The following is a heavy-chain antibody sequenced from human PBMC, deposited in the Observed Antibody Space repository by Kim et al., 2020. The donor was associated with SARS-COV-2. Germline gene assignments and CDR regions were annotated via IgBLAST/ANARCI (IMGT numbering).Heavy chain of an antibody. Sequence: ASVKVSCKASGYTFTSYGISWVRQAPGQGLEWMGWISAYNGNTNYAQKLQGRVTMTTDTSTSTAYMELRSLRSDDTAVYYCARDWIAARLGRRPRELDYWGQGTLVTVSS. CDR2: ISAYNGNT. V-gene: IGHV1-18*01. CDR1: GYTFTSYG. J-gene: IGHJ4*02. CDR3: ARDWIAARLGRRPRELDY. D-gene: IGHD6-6*01.